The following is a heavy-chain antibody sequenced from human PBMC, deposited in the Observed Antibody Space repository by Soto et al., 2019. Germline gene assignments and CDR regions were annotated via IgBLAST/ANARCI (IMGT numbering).Heavy chain of an antibody. CDR3: ARQDRGAFDI. J-gene: IGHJ3*02. V-gene: IGHV4-34*01. CDR2: INNSGST. CDR1: GGSFSGYY. D-gene: IGHD2-15*01. Sequence: PSETLSLTCAVYGGSFSGYYWSWIRQPPGKGLEWIGEINNSGSTYYNPSLKSRVTISVDTSKNQFSLKLSSVTAADTAVYYCARQDRGAFDIWGQGTMVTVSS.